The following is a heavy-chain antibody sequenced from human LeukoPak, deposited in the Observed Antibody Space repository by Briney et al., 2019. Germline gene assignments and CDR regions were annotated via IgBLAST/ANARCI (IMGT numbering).Heavy chain of an antibody. V-gene: IGHV3-23*01. D-gene: IGHD6-19*01. J-gene: IGHJ4*02. CDR2: ISGRDGST. CDR1: GFTLSSCA. CDR3: ACSSAWSRQIDY. Sequence: GGSLRLSCAASGFTLSSCAMSWVRQAPGKGLEWVSGISGRDGSTYYADSVKGRFTISRDISKNSVYLQMNSLRAEDTAIYHCACSSAWSRQIDYWGQGTLVTVSS.